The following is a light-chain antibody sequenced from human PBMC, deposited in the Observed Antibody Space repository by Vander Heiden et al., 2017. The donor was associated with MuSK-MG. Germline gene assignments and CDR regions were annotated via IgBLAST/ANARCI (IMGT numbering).Light chain of an antibody. CDR3: QQCRTWRRT. V-gene: IGKV3D-11*02. Sequence: EIVFTQSPATLSLSPGERATLSCRASQSVSSYLARYHQKPGQAPRLLIYDAFNRATGLPARFTGSRPSLGFTRTIRMRDPADFAVYYCQQCRTWRRTLGQGTKLEMK. CDR2: DAF. J-gene: IGKJ1*01. CDR1: QSVSSY.